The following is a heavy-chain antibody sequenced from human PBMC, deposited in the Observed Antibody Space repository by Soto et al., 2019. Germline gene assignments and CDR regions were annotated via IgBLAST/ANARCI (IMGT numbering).Heavy chain of an antibody. J-gene: IGHJ4*02. CDR2: IRSQPYGGTT. D-gene: IGHD3-10*01. CDR1: GFPFANFL. V-gene: IGHV3-49*03. CDR3: IGSFPF. Sequence: GGSLRLSCITSGFPFANFLMSWFRQAPGKGLEWVGFIRSQPYGGTTQYAPPVSGRFIISRDDSKGILYLQMNSLTTEDSGVYYCIGSFPFWGQGTLVTVSS.